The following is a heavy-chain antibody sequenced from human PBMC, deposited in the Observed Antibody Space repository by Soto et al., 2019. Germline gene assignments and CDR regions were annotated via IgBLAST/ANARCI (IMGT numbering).Heavy chain of an antibody. CDR3: ARTTAVPNTLRSRYFFDY. V-gene: IGHV4-59*01. Sequence: SETLSLTCAVSGDSITSIYHWSWIRQPPGKRLEWIGYVYYSGTTNYNPSLKSRVTISVDLSKNQFSLRLSSVTTADTALYYCARTTAVPNTLRSRYFFDYWGQGTLVTVSS. D-gene: IGHD4-17*01. CDR2: VYYSGTT. J-gene: IGHJ4*02. CDR1: GDSITSIYH.